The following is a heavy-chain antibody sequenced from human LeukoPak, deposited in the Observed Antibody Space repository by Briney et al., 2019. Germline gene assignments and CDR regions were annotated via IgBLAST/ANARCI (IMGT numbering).Heavy chain of an antibody. V-gene: IGHV3-66*01. CDR3: ARAPTSGATSEIDY. J-gene: IGHJ4*02. Sequence: GGSLRLSCAASGFTVSTNYMSWVRQAPGKGLEWVSVMYSGGSTYYADSVKGRFTISRDNSMNTLYLQMNSLRAEDTAVYYCARAPTSGATSEIDYWGQGTLVTVSS. D-gene: IGHD1-26*01. CDR1: GFTVSTNY. CDR2: MYSGGST.